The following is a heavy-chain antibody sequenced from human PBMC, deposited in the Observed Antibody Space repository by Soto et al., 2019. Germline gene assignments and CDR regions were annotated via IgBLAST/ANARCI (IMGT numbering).Heavy chain of an antibody. Sequence: GGSLRLSCAASGFTFADYVMTWVRQAPGKGLEWVSSVNWNGGSTGYADSVKGRFTISRDNAKNSLYLQMNSLRAEDTAVYYCARHPERIAEIGWFDPWGQGTLVTVSS. CDR3: ARHPERIAEIGWFDP. D-gene: IGHD6-13*01. J-gene: IGHJ5*02. CDR1: GFTFADYV. CDR2: VNWNGGST. V-gene: IGHV3-20*04.